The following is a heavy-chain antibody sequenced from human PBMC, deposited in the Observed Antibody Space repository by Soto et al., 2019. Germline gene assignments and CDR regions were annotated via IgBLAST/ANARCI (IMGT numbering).Heavy chain of an antibody. CDR3: AKERTSTGAHLTTVTPSAVDI. CDR2: ISGSGGST. CDR1: GFTFSSYA. V-gene: IGHV3-23*01. D-gene: IGHD4-17*01. J-gene: IGHJ3*02. Sequence: EVQLLESGGGLVQPGGSLRLSCAASGFTFSSYAMSWVRQAPGKGLEWVSAISGSGGSTYYADSVKGRFTISRDNPKNTLYLQMNSLRAEDTAVYYCAKERTSTGAHLTTVTPSAVDIWGQGTMVTVSS.